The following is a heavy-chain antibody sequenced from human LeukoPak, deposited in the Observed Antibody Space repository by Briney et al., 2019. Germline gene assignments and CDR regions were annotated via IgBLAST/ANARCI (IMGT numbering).Heavy chain of an antibody. CDR1: GGSISNYY. J-gene: IGHJ3*01. Sequence: PSETLSLTCTVSGGSISNYYWNWIRQPPGKGLEWVGYINYSGNTKYNPSLKSRVTISVDTSKNEFSLKLNSLTAADTAVYYCTRSKLGVGDAFDVWGRGTKVTVSS. V-gene: IGHV4-59*01. CDR3: TRSKLGVGDAFDV. D-gene: IGHD3-3*02. CDR2: INYSGNT.